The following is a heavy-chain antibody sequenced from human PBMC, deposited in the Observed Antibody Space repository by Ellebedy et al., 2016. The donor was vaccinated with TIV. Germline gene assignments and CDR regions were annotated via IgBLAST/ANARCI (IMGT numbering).Heavy chain of an antibody. D-gene: IGHD1-14*01. CDR3: ARTPPDRSDAFDI. J-gene: IGHJ3*02. CDR2: IYFSGST. Sequence: SETLSLTCTVSGGSISSPNYYWGWIRQPPGKGLEWIGSIYFSGSTYYNLSLKSRVTISLDTSKNQLSLRLSSVTAADTALFYCARTPPDRSDAFDIWGQGTMVTVSS. V-gene: IGHV4-39*07. CDR1: GGSISSPNYY.